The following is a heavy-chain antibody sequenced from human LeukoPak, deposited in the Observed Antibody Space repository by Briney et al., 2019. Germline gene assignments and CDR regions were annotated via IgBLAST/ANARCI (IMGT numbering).Heavy chain of an antibody. J-gene: IGHJ4*02. V-gene: IGHV3-33*08. CDR3: ARDMMVRGAIDY. CDR1: GFTFRSYA. Sequence: GASLRLSCAASGFTFRSYAMRWVRQAPGKGLEWVAVIWYDGSNKYYADSVKGRFTISRDNSKNTLYLQMNSLRAEDTAVYYCARDMMVRGAIDYWGQGTLVTVSS. CDR2: IWYDGSNK. D-gene: IGHD3-10*01.